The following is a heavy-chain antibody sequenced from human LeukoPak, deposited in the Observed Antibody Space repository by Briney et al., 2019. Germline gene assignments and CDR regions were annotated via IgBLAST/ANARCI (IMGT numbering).Heavy chain of an antibody. CDR2: IYSGGST. CDR3: ARERRGYSYGYDDRWFDP. CDR1: GFTVSSNY. D-gene: IGHD5-18*01. J-gene: IGHJ5*02. Sequence: GGSLRLSCAASGFTVSSNYMSWVRQAPGKGLEWVSVIYSGGSTYYADSVKGRFTISRDNSKNTLYLQMNSLRAEDTAVYYCARERRGYSYGYDDRWFDPWGQGTLVTVSS. V-gene: IGHV3-53*01.